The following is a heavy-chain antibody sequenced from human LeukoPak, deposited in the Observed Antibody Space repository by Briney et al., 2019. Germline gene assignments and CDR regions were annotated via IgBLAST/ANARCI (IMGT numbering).Heavy chain of an antibody. CDR1: GGSISSYY. Sequence: KSSETLSLTSTVSGGSISSYYWSWIRQPPGKGLEWIGYIYYSGSTNYNPSLKSRVTISVDTSKNQFSLKLSSVTAADTAVYYCARFGPCSGGSCTRLDYWGQGTLVTVSS. CDR2: IYYSGST. CDR3: ARFGPCSGGSCTRLDY. D-gene: IGHD2-15*01. J-gene: IGHJ4*02. V-gene: IGHV4-59*01.